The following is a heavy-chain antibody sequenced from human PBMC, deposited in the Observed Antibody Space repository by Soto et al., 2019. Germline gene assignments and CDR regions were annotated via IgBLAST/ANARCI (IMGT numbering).Heavy chain of an antibody. J-gene: IGHJ4*02. V-gene: IGHV1-18*01. D-gene: IGHD6-13*01. CDR2: ISAYNGNT. CDR1: GYTFTSYG. Sequence: QVQLVQSGAEVKKPGASVKVSYKASGYTFTSYGFSWVRQAPGQGLEWMGWISAYNGNTNYAQKLQGRLTMTTDTSTSTAYMELRSLRSDDTAVYYCARDLSVAAAGTMGIDYWGQRTLVTVSS. CDR3: ARDLSVAAAGTMGIDY.